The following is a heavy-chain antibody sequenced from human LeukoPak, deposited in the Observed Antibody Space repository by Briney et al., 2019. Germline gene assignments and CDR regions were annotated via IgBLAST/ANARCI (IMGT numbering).Heavy chain of an antibody. J-gene: IGHJ5*02. D-gene: IGHD3-10*01. CDR3: ARKPAARRGITMVPFDP. CDR1: GYTFTSYD. Sequence: ASVKVSCKASGYTFTSYDMNWVRQATGQGLEWMGWMNPNSGNTGYAQKFQGRVTMTRNTSISTAYMELSSLRSEDTAVYYCARKPAARRGITMVPFDPWGQGTLVTVSS. V-gene: IGHV1-8*01. CDR2: MNPNSGNT.